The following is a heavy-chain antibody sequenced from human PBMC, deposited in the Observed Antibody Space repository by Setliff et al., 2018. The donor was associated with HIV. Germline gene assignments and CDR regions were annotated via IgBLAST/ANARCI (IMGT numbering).Heavy chain of an antibody. Sequence: PGGSLSLSCAASGFTFSDYYMSWIRQAPGKGLEWVSFISSSGSTIFYADSVKGRFTISRDNAKNSLSLQMNSLRAEDTAVYYCATSWRDGYPGDYWGRGTLVTVSS. CDR1: GFTFSDYY. V-gene: IGHV3-11*04. CDR2: ISSSGSTI. J-gene: IGHJ4*02. CDR3: ATSWRDGYPGDY. D-gene: IGHD5-12*01.